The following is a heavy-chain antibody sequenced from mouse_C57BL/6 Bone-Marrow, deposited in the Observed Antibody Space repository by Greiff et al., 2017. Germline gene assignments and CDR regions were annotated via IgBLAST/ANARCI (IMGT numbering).Heavy chain of an antibody. CDR1: GYTFTSYW. CDR3: GANCYWYFDV. CDR2: IYPGSGST. Sequence: QVQLQQPGAELVKPGASVKMSCKASGYTFTSYWITWVKQRPGQGLEWIGDIYPGSGSTNSNEKFKSKDTLTVDTSSSTAYMQLSSLTSEDSAVYYCGANCYWYFDVWGTGTTVTVSS. V-gene: IGHV1-55*01. J-gene: IGHJ1*03. D-gene: IGHD4-1*01.